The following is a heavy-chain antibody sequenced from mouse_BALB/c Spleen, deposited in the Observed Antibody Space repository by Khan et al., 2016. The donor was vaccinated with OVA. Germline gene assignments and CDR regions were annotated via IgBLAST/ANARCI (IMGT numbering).Heavy chain of an antibody. J-gene: IGHJ3*01. CDR2: ISSAGTYT. D-gene: IGHD2-1*01. Sequence: EVELVESGGGLVKPGGSLKLSCSASGFTFSTFVMSWVRQTPAKRLEWVATISSAGTYTYFSASVKGRFTISRDNAKNTLYLQMNSLRSEDTAMYYCTNGNYGCFAYWGQGTLVTVSA. V-gene: IGHV5-9-1*01. CDR1: GFTFSTFV. CDR3: TNGNYGCFAY.